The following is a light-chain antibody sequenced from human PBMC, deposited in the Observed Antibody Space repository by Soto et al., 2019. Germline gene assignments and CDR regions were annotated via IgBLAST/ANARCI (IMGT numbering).Light chain of an antibody. CDR2: GAS. V-gene: IGKV3-20*01. Sequence: EIVLTQSPGTLSLCPGERATLSCRPSQSVSSSYLAWYQQKPGQDPRLLIYGASSRATGIPDRFTGSGSGTAFTLTISRLEPEDFAVYYCQQYGSSPRTFGQGTKV. J-gene: IGKJ1*01. CDR1: QSVSSSY. CDR3: QQYGSSPRT.